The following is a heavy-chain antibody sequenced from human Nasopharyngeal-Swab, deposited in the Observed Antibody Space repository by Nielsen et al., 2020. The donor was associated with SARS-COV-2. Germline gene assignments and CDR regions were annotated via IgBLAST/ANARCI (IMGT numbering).Heavy chain of an antibody. D-gene: IGHD3-3*01. J-gene: IGHJ4*02. CDR2: ISSSSSYI. V-gene: IGHV3-21*01. Sequence: HDAALQEVWVSSISSSSSYIYYADSVKGRFTISRDNAKNSLYLQMNSLRAEDTAVYYCARSPYYDFWSDYYTSFDYWGQGTLVTVSS. CDR3: ARSPYYDFWSDYYTSFDY.